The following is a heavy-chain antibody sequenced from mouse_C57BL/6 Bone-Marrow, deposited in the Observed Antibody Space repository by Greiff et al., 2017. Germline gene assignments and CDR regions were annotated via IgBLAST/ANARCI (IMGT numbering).Heavy chain of an antibody. V-gene: IGHV1-19*01. D-gene: IGHD1-1*01. CDR3: ASCGSSYYFDY. CDR2: INPYNGGT. Sequence: EVQLQQSGPVLVKPGASVKMSCKASGYTFTDYYMNWVKQSHGKSLEWIGVINPYNGGTSYNQKFKGKATLTVDKSSSTAYMELNSLTSEDSAVYYCASCGSSYYFDYWGQGTTLTVSS. J-gene: IGHJ2*01. CDR1: GYTFTDYY.